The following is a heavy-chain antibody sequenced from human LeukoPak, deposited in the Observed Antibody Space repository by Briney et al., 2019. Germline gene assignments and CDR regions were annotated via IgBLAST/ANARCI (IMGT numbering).Heavy chain of an antibody. D-gene: IGHD2-15*01. V-gene: IGHV3-23*01. CDR2: ISGSGGST. J-gene: IGHJ4*02. Sequence: TGGSLRLSCAASGFTFSSHAMSCVRQAPGKGLERVSAISGSGGSTYYADSVKGRFTISRDNSKNTLYLQMNSLRAEDTAVYYCAKIETYSGNYFDYWGQGTLVTVSP. CDR3: AKIETYSGNYFDY. CDR1: GFTFSSHA.